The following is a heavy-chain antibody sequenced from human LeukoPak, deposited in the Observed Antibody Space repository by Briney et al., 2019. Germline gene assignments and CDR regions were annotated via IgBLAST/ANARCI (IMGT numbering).Heavy chain of an antibody. D-gene: IGHD3-22*01. Sequence: GSLKLSCAASGFTFSSYAMSWVRQAPGKGLEWIGEINHSGSTNYNPSLKSRVTISVDTSKNQFSLKLSSVTAADTAVYYCARGRGYYYDSSGRNFDYWGQGTLVTVSS. CDR2: INHSGST. CDR1: GFTFSSYA. J-gene: IGHJ4*02. V-gene: IGHV4-34*01. CDR3: ARGRGYYYDSSGRNFDY.